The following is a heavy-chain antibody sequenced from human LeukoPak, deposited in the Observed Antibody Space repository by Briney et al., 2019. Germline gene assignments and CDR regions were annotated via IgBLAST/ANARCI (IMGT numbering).Heavy chain of an antibody. V-gene: IGHV4-61*02. J-gene: IGHJ6*03. CDR2: IYTSGST. D-gene: IGHD4-23*01. CDR1: GGSISSGSYY. CDR3: ASNTVVTHYYYYYMDV. Sequence: PSETLSLTCTVSGGSISSGSYYWSWIRQPAGKGLVWIGRIYTSGSTNYNPSLKSRVTISVDTYKNQFSLKLSSVTAADTAVYYCASNTVVTHYYYYYMDVWGKGTTVTISS.